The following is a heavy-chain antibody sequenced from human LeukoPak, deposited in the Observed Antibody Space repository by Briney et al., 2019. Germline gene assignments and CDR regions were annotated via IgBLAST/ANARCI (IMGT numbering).Heavy chain of an antibody. D-gene: IGHD3-10*01. CDR1: GGAFSICA. V-gene: IGHV1-69*13. CDR2: IIPLLGTP. CDR3: ARWTHGSGAGFFFH. J-gene: IGHJ1*01. Sequence: SVKVSFKSSGGAFSICAMNLVRQPPGQGLEWMGGIIPLLGTPSYAQKFQGRVTITADESTTTAYMELSSLRSEDTAVYYCARWTHGSGAGFFFHWGQGTLVTVSS.